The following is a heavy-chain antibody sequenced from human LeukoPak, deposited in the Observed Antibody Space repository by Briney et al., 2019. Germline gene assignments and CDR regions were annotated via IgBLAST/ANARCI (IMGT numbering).Heavy chain of an antibody. D-gene: IGHD5-12*01. V-gene: IGHV3-21*01. CDR2: ISSSSSYI. CDR3: ARDQVYSGYDFFDY. J-gene: IGHJ4*02. Sequence: GGSLRLSCAASGFTFRSYSMNWVRQAPGKGLEWVSSISSSSSYIYYADSVKGRFTISRDNAKNSLYLQMNSLRAEDTAVYYCARDQVYSGYDFFDYWGQGTLVTVSS. CDR1: GFTFRSYS.